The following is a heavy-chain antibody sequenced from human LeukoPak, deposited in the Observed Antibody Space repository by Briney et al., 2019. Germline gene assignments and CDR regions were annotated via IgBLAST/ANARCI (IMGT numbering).Heavy chain of an antibody. D-gene: IGHD4-17*01. Sequence: QSGGSLRLSCAASGFTFSSYGMHWVRQAPGKGLEWVAFIRYDGSNKYYADSVKGRFTISRDNSKNTLYLQMNSLRAEDTAVYYCAKVPTTVTSLANYYYYYMGVWGKGTTVTISS. CDR3: AKVPTTVTSLANYYYYYMGV. J-gene: IGHJ6*03. V-gene: IGHV3-30*02. CDR2: IRYDGSNK. CDR1: GFTFSSYG.